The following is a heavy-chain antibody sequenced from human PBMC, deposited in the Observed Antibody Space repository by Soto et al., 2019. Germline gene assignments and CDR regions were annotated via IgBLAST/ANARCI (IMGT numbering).Heavy chain of an antibody. J-gene: IGHJ6*02. CDR2: IYYSGST. D-gene: IGHD5-12*01. CDR1: GGSISSGGYY. Sequence: QVQLQESGPGLVKPSQTLSLTCTVSGGSISSGGYYWSWIRQHPGKGLEWIGYIYYSGSTYYNPSLKSRVTISVDTSKNQFSLKLSSVTAADTAVYYCARDHLVRDDGYNYGYYYYGMDVWGQGTTVTVSS. V-gene: IGHV4-31*03. CDR3: ARDHLVRDDGYNYGYYYYGMDV.